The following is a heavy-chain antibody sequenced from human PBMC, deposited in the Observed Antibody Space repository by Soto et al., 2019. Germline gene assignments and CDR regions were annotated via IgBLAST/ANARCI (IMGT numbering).Heavy chain of an antibody. J-gene: IGHJ6*02. CDR2: XXPNSGGT. V-gene: IGHV1-2*04. CDR1: GYTFTGYY. Sequence: GASVKVCCKASGYTFTGYYMHWVRQAPGQGLEWXXXXXPNSGGTNYAQKFQGWVTMTRDTSISTAYMELSRLRSDDTAVYYCARDLGRYYYDSSGYPHRAYYNGMDVWGQGTTVTVSS. D-gene: IGHD3-22*01. CDR3: ARDLGRYYYDSSGYPHRAYYNGMDV.